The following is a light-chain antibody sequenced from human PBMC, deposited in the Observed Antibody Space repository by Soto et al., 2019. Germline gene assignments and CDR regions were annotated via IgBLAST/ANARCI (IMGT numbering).Light chain of an antibody. V-gene: IGKV1-5*03. CDR3: EQYKTYTYT. J-gene: IGKJ2*01. Sequence: DIQMTQSTSTLSASVGDRVTITCRASQSIDRWLAWYQQKPGKAPKLLIYRASSLESGVPSRFSGSGSGTEFTFTISSLQPDDFATYYCEQYKTYTYTFAQGTKLEIK. CDR1: QSIDRW. CDR2: RAS.